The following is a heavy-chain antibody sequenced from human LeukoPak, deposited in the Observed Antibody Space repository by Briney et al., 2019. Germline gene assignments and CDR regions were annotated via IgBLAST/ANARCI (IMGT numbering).Heavy chain of an antibody. Sequence: ASVKVSCKASGYTFTSCGISWVRQAPGQGLEWMGWISAYNGNTNYAQKLQGRVTMTTNTSKSTAYMELRSLRSDDTAVYYCARVGWGSPHVDYWGQGTLVTVSS. J-gene: IGHJ4*02. D-gene: IGHD1-26*01. V-gene: IGHV1-18*01. CDR1: GYTFTSCG. CDR3: ARVGWGSPHVDY. CDR2: ISAYNGNT.